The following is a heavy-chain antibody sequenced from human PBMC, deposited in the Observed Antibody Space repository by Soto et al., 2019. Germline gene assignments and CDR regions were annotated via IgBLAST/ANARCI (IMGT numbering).Heavy chain of an antibody. CDR3: ARVDDSSGYYLY. V-gene: IGHV4-34*01. J-gene: IGHJ4*02. CDR1: GGSFSGYY. CDR2: INHSGST. Sequence: PSETLSLTCAVYGGSFSGYYWSWIRQPPGKGLEWIGEINHSGSTNYNPSLKSRGTISVDTSKNQFSLKLSSVTAADSAVYYCARVDDSSGYYLYWGQGTRVTVSS. D-gene: IGHD3-22*01.